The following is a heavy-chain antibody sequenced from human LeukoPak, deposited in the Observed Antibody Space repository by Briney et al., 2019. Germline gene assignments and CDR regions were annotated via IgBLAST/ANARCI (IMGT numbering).Heavy chain of an antibody. Sequence: ASVKVSCKASGYTFTSYGISWVRQAPGQGLEWMGWISAYNGNTNYAQKLQGRATMTRDTSTSTVYMELSSLRSEDTAVYYCARVVADSSGWETLDYWGQGTLVTVSS. CDR3: ARVVADSSGWETLDY. CDR1: GYTFTSYG. V-gene: IGHV1-18*01. CDR2: ISAYNGNT. J-gene: IGHJ4*02. D-gene: IGHD6-19*01.